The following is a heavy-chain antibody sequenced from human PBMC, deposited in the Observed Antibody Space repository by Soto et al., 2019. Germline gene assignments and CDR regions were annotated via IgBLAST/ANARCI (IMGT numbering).Heavy chain of an antibody. CDR1: GGSISSNNYL. Sequence: SETLSLTCNFSGGSISSNNYLWGWIRQPPGKGLEWIGTIYYSGSTYYNPSLKSRVTISVDTSKNHFSLKLSSVTAADTAVYYCARALDFWSGYAAPGFDYWGQGTQVTVSS. J-gene: IGHJ4*02. CDR3: ARALDFWSGYAAPGFDY. V-gene: IGHV4-39*02. D-gene: IGHD3-3*01. CDR2: IYYSGST.